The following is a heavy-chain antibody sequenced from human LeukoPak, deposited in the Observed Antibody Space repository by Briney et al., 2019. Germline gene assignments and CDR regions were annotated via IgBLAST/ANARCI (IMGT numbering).Heavy chain of an antibody. V-gene: IGHV1-2*02. CDR2: INPNSGGT. Sequence: ASVKVSCKASGGTFSSYAISWVRQAPGQGLEWMGWINPNSGGTNYAQKFQGRVTMTRDTSISTAYMELSRLRSDDTAVYYCARVRYYGSGTPPDYWGQGTLVTVSS. D-gene: IGHD3-10*01. CDR1: GGTFSSYA. J-gene: IGHJ4*02. CDR3: ARVRYYGSGTPPDY.